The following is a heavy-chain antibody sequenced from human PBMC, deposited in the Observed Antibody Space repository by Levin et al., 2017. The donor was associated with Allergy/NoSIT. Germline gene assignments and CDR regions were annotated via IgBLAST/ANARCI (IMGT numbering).Heavy chain of an antibody. CDR1: GGSISSYH. Sequence: SETLSLTCFVSGGSISSYHWSWIRQPPGKGLEWIGYIYYSGSTNYNPSLKSRVTISVDTSKNQFSLTLNSVTAAETAVYYCARERVVAGSGTYYYYGMAVWGQGTTVTVSS. D-gene: IGHD6-19*01. V-gene: IGHV4-59*01. CDR3: ARERVVAGSGTYYYYGMAV. J-gene: IGHJ6*02. CDR2: IYYSGST.